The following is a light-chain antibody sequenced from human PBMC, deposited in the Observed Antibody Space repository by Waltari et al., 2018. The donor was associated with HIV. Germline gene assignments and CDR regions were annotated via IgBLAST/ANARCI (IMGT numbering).Light chain of an antibody. CDR1: SAGYD. CDR2: GNS. Sequence: QSDLTQPPSVSGAPGQRVTISCSGVSAGYDVHWYQQLPGTAPKLLIYGNSNRPSGVPDRFSGSKAGPLASLAITGLQAEDEADYYCQSYDSSLSSWVFGGGTRLTVL. V-gene: IGLV1-40*01. J-gene: IGLJ3*02. CDR3: QSYDSSLSSWV.